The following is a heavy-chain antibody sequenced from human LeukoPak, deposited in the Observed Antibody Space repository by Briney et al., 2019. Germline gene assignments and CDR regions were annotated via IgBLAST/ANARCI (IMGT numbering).Heavy chain of an antibody. CDR3: AKVHPGIAVAGKGGGDYFDY. CDR2: IRCEGSNK. D-gene: IGHD6-19*01. CDR1: GFTFSSYG. V-gene: IGHV3-30*02. J-gene: IGHJ4*02. Sequence: PGGSLRLSCAASGFTFSSYGMHWVRQAPGKGLEWVAFIRCEGSNKYYADSVKGGFTISRDNSKNTLYLQMNSLRAEDTAVYYCAKVHPGIAVAGKGGGDYFDYWGQGTLVTVSS.